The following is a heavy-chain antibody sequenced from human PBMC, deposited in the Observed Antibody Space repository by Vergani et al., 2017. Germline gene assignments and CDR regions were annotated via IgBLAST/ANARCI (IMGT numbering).Heavy chain of an antibody. D-gene: IGHD3-10*01. CDR3: ARDSWTSELRGVYWFDT. CDR2: IHSSGTT. Sequence: QLQLQESDPGLVKPSETLSLTCTVSGDSISSRNCYWSWIRQPAGKGLEWIGRIHSSGTTNYNPSLKSRVTLSVDTSKNQLSLRMTSVTAADTAVYYCARDSWTSELRGVYWFDTWGQGTLVSVSS. V-gene: IGHV4-61*02. CDR1: GDSISSRNCY. J-gene: IGHJ5*02.